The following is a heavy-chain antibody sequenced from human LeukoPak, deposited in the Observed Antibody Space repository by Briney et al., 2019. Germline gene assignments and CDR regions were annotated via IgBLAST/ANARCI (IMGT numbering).Heavy chain of an antibody. CDR3: ARGGGLDV. CDR2: LSGSGGST. CDR1: GFTFSSYA. V-gene: IGHV3-23*01. Sequence: GGSLRLSCAASGFTFSSYAMSWVRQTSGKGLEWVSALSGSGGSTYYADSVKGRFTISRDNAKNSLYLQMSNLRAEDTAVYFCARGGGLDVWGQGATVTVSS. J-gene: IGHJ6*02. D-gene: IGHD3-16*01.